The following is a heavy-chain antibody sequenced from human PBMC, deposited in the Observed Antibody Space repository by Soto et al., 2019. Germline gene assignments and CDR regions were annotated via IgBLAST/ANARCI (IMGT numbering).Heavy chain of an antibody. CDR1: GYTFIDYD. V-gene: IGHV1-8*02. CDR3: ARGRGAEPYRAYYDY. CDR2: MNSKSGNT. J-gene: IGHJ4*02. D-gene: IGHD3-10*01. Sequence: QVQLEQSGAEVKKPGASVKVSCKPSGYTFIDYDVNWVRQATGQGLEWMGWMNSKSGNTGYAQKFQGRVTMTRDTSIGTAYMELASLTSDDTAVYYCARGRGAEPYRAYYDYWGQGTLVTVSS.